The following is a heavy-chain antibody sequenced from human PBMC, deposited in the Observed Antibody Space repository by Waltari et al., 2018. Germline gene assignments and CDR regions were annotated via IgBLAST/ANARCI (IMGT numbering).Heavy chain of an antibody. J-gene: IGHJ5*02. CDR1: GFSLSTSGVG. CDR3: ARSRGYCSSTSCPNWFDP. CDR2: IYWNDDK. D-gene: IGHD2-2*03. Sequence: QITLKESGPTLVKPTQTLTLTCTFSGFSLSTSGVGVGWIRQPPGKALEWLSLIYWNDDKRYSPSLKSRLTITKDTSKNHVVLTMTNMDPVDTATYYCARSRGYCSSTSCPNWFDPWGQGTLVTVSS. V-gene: IGHV2-5*01.